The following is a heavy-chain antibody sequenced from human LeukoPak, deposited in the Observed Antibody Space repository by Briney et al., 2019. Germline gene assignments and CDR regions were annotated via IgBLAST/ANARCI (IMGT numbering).Heavy chain of an antibody. J-gene: IGHJ3*01. CDR1: GFTFSSYG. D-gene: IGHD3-22*01. CDR2: ISYDGSNK. Sequence: AGGSLRLSCAASGFTFSSYGMHWVRQAPGKGLEWVAVISYDGSNKYYADSVKGRFTISRDNAKNSLYLQMNSLRAEDTAVYYCARGDYFDRAFDVWGQGTMVTVSS. CDR3: ARGDYFDRAFDV. V-gene: IGHV3-30*03.